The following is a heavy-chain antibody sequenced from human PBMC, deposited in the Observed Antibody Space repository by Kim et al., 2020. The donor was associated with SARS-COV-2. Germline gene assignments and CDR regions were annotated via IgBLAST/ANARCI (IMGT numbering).Heavy chain of an antibody. V-gene: IGHV4-34*01. D-gene: IGHD6-19*01. J-gene: IGHJ4*01. CDR2: INHSGGT. Sequence: SETLSLTCAVYGGPFSGYSWSWIRQPPGKGLEWIGEINHSGGTTYNPPLKSRVPIPVDTSKNQFPLKLSSVPAADPAVYYCAGGTRQGLVGGPYSSYW. CDR1: GGPFSGYS. CDR3: AGGTRQGLVGGPYSSY.